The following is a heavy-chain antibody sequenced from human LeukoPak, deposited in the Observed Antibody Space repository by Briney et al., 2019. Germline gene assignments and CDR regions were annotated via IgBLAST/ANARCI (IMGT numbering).Heavy chain of an antibody. Sequence: GGSLRLSCAASGFTFSSYEMNWVRQAPGKGLEWVSYISSSGSTIYYADSVKGRFTISRDNAKNSLYLQMNSLRAEDTAVYYCARRQYYYDSLDYWGQGTLVTVSS. J-gene: IGHJ4*02. CDR2: ISSSGSTI. CDR3: ARRQYYYDSLDY. V-gene: IGHV3-48*03. CDR1: GFTFSSYE. D-gene: IGHD3-22*01.